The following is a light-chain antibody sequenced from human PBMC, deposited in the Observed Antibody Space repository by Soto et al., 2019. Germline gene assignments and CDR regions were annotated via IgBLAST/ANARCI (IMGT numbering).Light chain of an antibody. CDR3: CSHSASIHWV. V-gene: IGLV2-14*03. J-gene: IGLJ3*02. CDR2: EVL. CDR1: SSDVGGYNF. Sequence: QSALTQPASVSGSPERSITISCTGTSSDVGGYNFVSWYQQHPGNAPKLIIHEVLNRPSGVSSRFSGSKSGNTASLTISGLQAEDDAVYYCCSHSASIHWVFGGGTKLTVL.